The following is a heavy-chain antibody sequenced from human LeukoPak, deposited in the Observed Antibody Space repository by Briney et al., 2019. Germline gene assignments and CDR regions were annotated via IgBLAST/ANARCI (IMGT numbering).Heavy chain of an antibody. CDR1: GFTFGDYG. CDR2: ISSSSSTI. J-gene: IGHJ4*02. CDR3: ARVYSSGWYTAYYFDY. D-gene: IGHD6-19*01. V-gene: IGHV3-48*01. Sequence: GGSLRLSCTASGFTFGDYGMSWVRQAPGKGLEWVSYISSSSSTIYYADSVKGRFTISRGNAKNSLYLQMNSLRAEDTAVYYCARVYSSGWYTAYYFDYWGQGTLVTVSS.